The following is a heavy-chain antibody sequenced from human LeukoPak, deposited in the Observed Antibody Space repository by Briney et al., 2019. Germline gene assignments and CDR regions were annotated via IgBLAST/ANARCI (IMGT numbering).Heavy chain of an antibody. CDR1: GFTFDDYA. CDR3: AKGRGNYDFWSGHSSVAFDI. Sequence: GGSLRLSCAASGFTFDDYAMHWVRQAPGKGLERVSGISWNSGSIGYADSVKGRFTISRDNAKNSLYLQMNSLRAEDTALYYCAKGRGNYDFWSGHSSVAFDIWGQGTMVTVSS. D-gene: IGHD3-3*01. V-gene: IGHV3-9*01. J-gene: IGHJ3*02. CDR2: ISWNSGSI.